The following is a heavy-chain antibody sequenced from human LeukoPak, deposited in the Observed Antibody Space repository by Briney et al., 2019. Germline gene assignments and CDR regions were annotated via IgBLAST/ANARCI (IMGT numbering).Heavy chain of an antibody. V-gene: IGHV1-2*06. J-gene: IGHJ3*02. D-gene: IGHD2-21*01. CDR3: ARGPRAYCGGDCYPYAFDI. CDR1: GYTFTGYY. CDR2: INPNSGGT. Sequence: ASVKVSCKASGYTFTGYYMHWVRQAPGQGLEWMGRINPNSGGTNYAQKFQGRVTMTRDTSISTAYMELSRLRSDDTAMYYCARGPRAYCGGDCYPYAFDIWGQGTMVTVSS.